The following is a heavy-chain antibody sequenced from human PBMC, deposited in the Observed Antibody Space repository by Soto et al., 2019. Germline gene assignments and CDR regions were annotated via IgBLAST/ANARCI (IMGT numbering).Heavy chain of an antibody. CDR1: GYTFTSYA. CDR3: ATVTYYYDSSGYYLGYYFVY. CDR2: INAGNGET. D-gene: IGHD3-22*01. Sequence: ASVKVSCKASGYTFTSYAMNWVRQAPGQRLEWMGWINAGNGETIYAQKFQGRVTMTEDTSTDTAYMELSSLRSEDTAVYYCATVTYYYDSSGYYLGYYFVYWGQGTLVTVSS. J-gene: IGHJ4*02. V-gene: IGHV1-3*01.